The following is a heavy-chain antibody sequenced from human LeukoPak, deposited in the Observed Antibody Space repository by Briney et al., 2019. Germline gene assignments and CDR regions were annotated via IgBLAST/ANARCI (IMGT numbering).Heavy chain of an antibody. CDR1: GFTFNEYG. CDR3: ARGGDSSGYYFWFDP. J-gene: IGHJ5*02. V-gene: IGHV3-20*04. D-gene: IGHD3-22*01. CDR2: INWNGGSS. Sequence: PGGSLRLSCAASGFTFNEYGMSWVRQAPGKGLEWVSAINWNGGSSGYADSVKGRFTISRDNAKNSLYLQMNSLRAEDTAFYYCARGGDSSGYYFWFDPWGQGTLVTVSS.